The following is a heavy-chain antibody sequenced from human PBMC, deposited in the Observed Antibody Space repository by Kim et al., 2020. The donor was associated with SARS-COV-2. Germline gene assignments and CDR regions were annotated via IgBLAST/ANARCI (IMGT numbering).Heavy chain of an antibody. Sequence: GESLKISCKGSGYSFTSYWISWVRQMPGKGLEWMGRIDPSDSYTNYSPSFQGHVTISADKSISTAYLQWSSLKASDTAMYYCARPSGYDRPYYYYYYGMDVWGQGTTVTVSS. J-gene: IGHJ6*02. D-gene: IGHD5-12*01. CDR1: GYSFTSYW. V-gene: IGHV5-10-1*01. CDR2: IDPSDSYT. CDR3: ARPSGYDRPYYYYYYGMDV.